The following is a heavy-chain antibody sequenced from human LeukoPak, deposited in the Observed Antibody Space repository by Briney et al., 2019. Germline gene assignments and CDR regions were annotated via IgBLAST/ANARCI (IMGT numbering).Heavy chain of an antibody. CDR3: AKDQGGIAAALDY. CDR2: ISGSGSSK. Sequence: GGSLRLSCAASGFTFTNYAMSWVRQAPGKGLEWVSSISGSGSSKYFADSVKGRFTISRDNSKNTLYLQMNSLRAEDTAVYYCAKDQGGIAAALDYWGQGTLVTVSS. V-gene: IGHV3-23*01. J-gene: IGHJ4*02. D-gene: IGHD6-13*01. CDR1: GFTFTNYA.